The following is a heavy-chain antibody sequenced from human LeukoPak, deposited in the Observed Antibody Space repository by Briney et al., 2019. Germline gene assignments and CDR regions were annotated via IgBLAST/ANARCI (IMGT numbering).Heavy chain of an antibody. D-gene: IGHD6-6*01. CDR2: INHRGST. CDR3: ARGRGAARFVTIEFDD. J-gene: IGHJ4*02. CDR1: GGSFSCYH. V-gene: IGHV4-34*01. Sequence: SETLSLTCAVYGGSFSCYHWSWIRQPPGKGLEWIGEINHRGSTNYNPSLKSRVTMSVDTSKNQFSLKLSSVTAADTAVYYCARGRGAARFVTIEFDDWGQGALVTVAS.